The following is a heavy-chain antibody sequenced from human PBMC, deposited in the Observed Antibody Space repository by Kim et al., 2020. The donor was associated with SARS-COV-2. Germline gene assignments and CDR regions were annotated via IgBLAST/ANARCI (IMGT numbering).Heavy chain of an antibody. CDR3: AKVPFRYYFDSSGYYYDAFDT. CDR2: ITCDGSNK. J-gene: IGHJ3*02. CDR1: GFTFSSYG. Sequence: GGSLRLSCAASGFTFSSYGMSWVRQAPGKGLEWVSVITCDGSNKYYADSVKGRFTISRDNSKNTLYLQMNSLRAEDTAVYYCAKVPFRYYFDSSGYYYDAFDTCGQGRMVTVSS. D-gene: IGHD3-22*01. V-gene: IGHV3-30*18.